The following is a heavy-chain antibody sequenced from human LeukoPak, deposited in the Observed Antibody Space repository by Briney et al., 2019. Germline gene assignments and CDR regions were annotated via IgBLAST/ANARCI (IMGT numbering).Heavy chain of an antibody. Sequence: KSGGSLRLSCAASGFTFSSCSMDWVRQAPGKGLEWVSSISSGSYIFYADSVKGRFTLSRDNAKNSLYLQMNSLRADDTAVYYCARSIGGYSYGKVDYWGQGALVTVSS. V-gene: IGHV3-21*01. J-gene: IGHJ4*02. D-gene: IGHD5-18*01. CDR2: ISSGSYI. CDR3: ARSIGGYSYGKVDY. CDR1: GFTFSSCS.